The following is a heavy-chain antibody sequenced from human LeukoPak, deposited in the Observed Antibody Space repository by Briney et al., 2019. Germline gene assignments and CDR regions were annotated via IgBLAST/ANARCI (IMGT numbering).Heavy chain of an antibody. V-gene: IGHV3-74*01. CDR1: GFTFSSYW. D-gene: IGHD3-10*01. CDR3: ARDEPYGSGSYYIGGDFDY. Sequence: QPGGSLRLSCAASGFTFSSYWMHWVRQAPGKGLVWVSRINSDGSSTSYADSVKGRFTISRDNAKNTLYLQMNSLRAEDTAVYYCARDEPYGSGSYYIGGDFDYWGQGTLVTVSS. CDR2: INSDGSST. J-gene: IGHJ4*02.